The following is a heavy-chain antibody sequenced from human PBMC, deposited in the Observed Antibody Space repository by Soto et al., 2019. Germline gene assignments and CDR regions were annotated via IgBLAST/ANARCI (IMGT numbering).Heavy chain of an antibody. V-gene: IGHV4-39*01. CDR1: GGSISSSSYY. Sequence: SETLSLTCTVSGGSISSSSYYWGWIRQPPGKGLEWIGSIYYSGSTYYNPSLKSRVTISVDTSKNQFSLKLSSVTAADTAVYYCARLMTTVTQNWFDPWGQGISVTVSS. J-gene: IGHJ5*02. CDR3: ARLMTTVTQNWFDP. CDR2: IYYSGST. D-gene: IGHD4-17*01.